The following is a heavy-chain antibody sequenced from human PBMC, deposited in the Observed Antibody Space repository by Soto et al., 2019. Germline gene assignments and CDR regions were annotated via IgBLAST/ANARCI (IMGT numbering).Heavy chain of an antibody. J-gene: IGHJ4*02. CDR2: SRDRAESHTT. V-gene: IGHV3-72*01. CDR3: ARSARLSQFDI. Sequence: EVQLVESGGGLVQPGGSLRLSCATSGFTFSDHYMDWVRQAPGKGLEWVARSRDRAESHTTEYAASVKGRFTISRDDSKSSRYLQMNRLKTEDAAVYYCARSARLSQFDIWGQGNLVTVSS. CDR1: GFTFSDHY. D-gene: IGHD6-25*01.